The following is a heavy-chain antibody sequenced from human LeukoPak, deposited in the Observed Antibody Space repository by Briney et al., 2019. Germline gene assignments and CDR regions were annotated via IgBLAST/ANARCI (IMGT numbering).Heavy chain of an antibody. CDR2: INHSGST. CDR1: GGSLSNYY. CDR3: ARARSLISSSWYVDWFDP. J-gene: IGHJ5*02. Sequence: SETLSLTCADDGGSLSNYYWSWIRQPPGKGLEWIGEINHSGSTHYNPSLKSRVTISVDTSKGQFSLKLNSVTAADTAMYYCARARSLISSSWYVDWFDPWGQGALVTVSS. V-gene: IGHV4-34*01. D-gene: IGHD6-13*01.